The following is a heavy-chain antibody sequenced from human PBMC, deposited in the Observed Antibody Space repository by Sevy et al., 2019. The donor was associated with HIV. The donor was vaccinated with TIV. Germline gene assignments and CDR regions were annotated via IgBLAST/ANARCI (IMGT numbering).Heavy chain of an antibody. CDR1: GFTFSSYD. CDR2: IGTAGDT. J-gene: IGHJ6*02. D-gene: IGHD6-13*01. V-gene: IGHV3-13*01. Sequence: GGSLRLSCAASGFTFSSYDMHWVRQATGKGLEWVSAIGTAGDTYYPGSVKGRFTISRENAKNSLYLQMNSLRAGDTAVYYCATGMGYHYGMDVWGQGTTVTVSS. CDR3: ATGMGYHYGMDV.